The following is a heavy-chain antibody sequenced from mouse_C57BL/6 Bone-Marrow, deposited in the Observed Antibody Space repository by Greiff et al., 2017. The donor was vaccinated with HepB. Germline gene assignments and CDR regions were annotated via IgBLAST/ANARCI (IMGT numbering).Heavy chain of an antibody. CDR2: SRNKANDYTT. J-gene: IGHJ3*01. CDR1: GFTFSDFY. D-gene: IGHD1-1*01. V-gene: IGHV7-1*01. CDR3: ARNYYGSSGGFAY. Sequence: EVKLMESGGGLVQSGRSLRLSCATSGFTFSDFYMEWVRQAPGKGLEWIAASRNKANDYTTEYSASVKGRFIVSRDTSQSILYLQMNALRAEDTAIYYCARNYYGSSGGFAYWGQGTLVTVSA.